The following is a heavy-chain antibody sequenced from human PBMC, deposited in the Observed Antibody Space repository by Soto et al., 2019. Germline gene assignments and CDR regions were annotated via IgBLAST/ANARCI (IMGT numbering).Heavy chain of an antibody. CDR3: AKRVRGTNRGGMDV. Sequence: QVQLVESGGGVVQPGRSLRLSCAASGFTFSSYGMHWVRQAPGKGLEWVAVISYDGSNKYYADSVKGRFTISRDNSKNTLYLQNNTMRGEDTDVYYCAKRVRGTNRGGMDVWGHGTTVTVSS. J-gene: IGHJ6*02. CDR2: ISYDGSNK. D-gene: IGHD2-2*01. V-gene: IGHV3-30*18. CDR1: GFTFSSYG.